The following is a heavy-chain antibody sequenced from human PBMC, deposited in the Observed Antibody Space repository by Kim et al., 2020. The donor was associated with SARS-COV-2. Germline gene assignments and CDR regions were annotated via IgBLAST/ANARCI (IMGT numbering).Heavy chain of an antibody. CDR1: GFTFSNYW. Sequence: GGSLRLSCAASGFTFSNYWMSWVRQAPGKGLEWVASIKQDGSENYDVNSVKGRFTISRDNADRSLYLQMNSLRAENTAVYYCARGQVRWSDYWGQGTLVTVSS. CDR3: ARGQVRWSDY. CDR2: IKQDGSEN. J-gene: IGHJ4*02. V-gene: IGHV3-7*01. D-gene: IGHD2-15*01.